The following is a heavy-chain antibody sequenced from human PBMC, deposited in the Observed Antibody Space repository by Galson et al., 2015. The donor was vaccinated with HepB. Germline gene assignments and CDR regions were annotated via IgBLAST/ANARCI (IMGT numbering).Heavy chain of an antibody. CDR1: GFTFSSYW. CDR2: INSDGSST. V-gene: IGHV3-74*01. J-gene: IGHJ4*02. CDR3: ARARGVTVAGTVDS. Sequence: LRLSCAASGFTFSSYWMHWVRQAPGKGLVWVSRINSDGSSTSYADSVKGRFTISRDNAKNTLYLQMNSLRAEDTAVYYCARARGVTVAGTVDSWGQGTLVTVSS. D-gene: IGHD6-19*01.